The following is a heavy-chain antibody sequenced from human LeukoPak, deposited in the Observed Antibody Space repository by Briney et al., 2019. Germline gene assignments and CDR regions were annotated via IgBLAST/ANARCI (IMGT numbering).Heavy chain of an antibody. CDR3: ATSRLYIVATTRGYYYGMDV. Sequence: GGSLRLSCAASGFSFSTYCMHWVRQAPGKGPMWVSRICPDGTVTNYADSVKARFSISRDNARNTVYLQMNSLRAEDTAVYYCATSRLYIVATTRGYYYGMDVWGQGTTVTVSS. J-gene: IGHJ6*02. D-gene: IGHD5-12*01. CDR1: GFSFSTYC. CDR2: ICPDGTVT. V-gene: IGHV3-74*01.